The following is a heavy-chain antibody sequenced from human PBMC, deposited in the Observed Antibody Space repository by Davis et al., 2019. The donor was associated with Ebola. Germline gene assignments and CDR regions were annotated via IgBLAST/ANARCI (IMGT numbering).Heavy chain of an antibody. CDR2: ISSSGSTI. CDR1: GFSFSNSW. CDR3: ARVRRWLQFDAFDI. D-gene: IGHD5-24*01. Sequence: GGSLRLSCIGSGFSFSNSWMGWVRQAPGKGLEWVSYISSSGSTIYYADSVKGRFTISRDNAKNSLYLQMNSLRAEDTAVYYCARVRRWLQFDAFDIWGQGTMVTVSS. V-gene: IGHV3-11*01. J-gene: IGHJ3*02.